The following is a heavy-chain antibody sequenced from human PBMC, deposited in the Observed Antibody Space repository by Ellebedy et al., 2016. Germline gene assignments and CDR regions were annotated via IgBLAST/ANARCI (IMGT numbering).Heavy chain of an antibody. D-gene: IGHD5-12*01. Sequence: ASVKVSCKASGYTFTSYAMHWVRQAPGQSFEWMGWINTDYGNTKFSQKFQGRVTITRDTSATTAYMELSSLRSEDTAVYYCARGSYSAYDPFDCWGQGTLVTVSS. CDR2: INTDYGNT. V-gene: IGHV1-3*04. CDR3: ARGSYSAYDPFDC. J-gene: IGHJ4*02. CDR1: GYTFTSYA.